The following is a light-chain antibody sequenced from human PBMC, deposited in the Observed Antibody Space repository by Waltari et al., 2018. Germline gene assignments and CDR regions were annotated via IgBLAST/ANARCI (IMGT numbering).Light chain of an antibody. J-gene: IGLJ3*02. V-gene: IGLV2-11*01. CDR2: DVV. CDR3: CSYAGTYTFV. CDR1: VNDVGVEDY. Sequence: QSALTQPHSVSASPGQSVTIPCSGSVNDVGVEDYVSWYQQLPGKAPKLILYDVVKRPSGVPSLFSGSKYGTTASLTISSLQTDDGATYYCCSYAGTYTFVFGGGTKLTVL.